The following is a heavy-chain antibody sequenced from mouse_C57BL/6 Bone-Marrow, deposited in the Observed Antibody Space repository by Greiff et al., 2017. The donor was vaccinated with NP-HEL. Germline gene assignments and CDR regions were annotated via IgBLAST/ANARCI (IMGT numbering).Heavy chain of an antibody. CDR1: GYTFTSYW. CDR3: ARRTLLRPLDY. Sequence: QVQLQQPGAELVMPGASVKLSCKASGYTFTSYWMHWVKQRPGQGLEWIGEIDPSDSYTNYNQKFKGKSTLTVDKSSSTAYMQLSSLTSEDSAVYYCARRTLLRPLDYWGQGTTLTVSS. V-gene: IGHV1-69*01. CDR2: IDPSDSYT. J-gene: IGHJ2*01. D-gene: IGHD1-2*01.